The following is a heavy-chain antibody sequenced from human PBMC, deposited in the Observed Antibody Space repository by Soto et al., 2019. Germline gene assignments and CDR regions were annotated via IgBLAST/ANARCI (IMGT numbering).Heavy chain of an antibody. Sequence: EVQLAESGGGLAQPGGSLRLSCAASGFTLSGYAMAWVRQAPGKGLEYVSGISSNGVGTYYANSVQGRFTISRDNSMNTVYLQMGSLRPEDMAVYYCARRARPDFYYMDVWGKGTTVTVS. J-gene: IGHJ6*03. CDR3: ARRARPDFYYMDV. CDR1: GFTLSGYA. CDR2: ISSNGVGT. V-gene: IGHV3-64*01. D-gene: IGHD6-6*01.